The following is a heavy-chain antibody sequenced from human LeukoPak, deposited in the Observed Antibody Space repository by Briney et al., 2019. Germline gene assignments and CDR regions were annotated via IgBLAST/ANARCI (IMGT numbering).Heavy chain of an antibody. CDR1: GFTFSSYA. V-gene: IGHV3-23*01. CDR2: ISGSGDST. CDR3: AALTYYYDSRIDY. Sequence: GGSLRLSCAASGFTFSSYAMSWVRQAPGKGLEWVSAISGSGDSTYYADSVKGRFTISRDNSKNTLYLQMNSLRAEDTAVYYCAALTYYYDSRIDYWGQGTLVTVSS. J-gene: IGHJ4*02. D-gene: IGHD3-22*01.